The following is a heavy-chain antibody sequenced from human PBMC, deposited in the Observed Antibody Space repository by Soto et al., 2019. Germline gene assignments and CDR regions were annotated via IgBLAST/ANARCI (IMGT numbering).Heavy chain of an antibody. Sequence: QVQLQESGPGLVKSSETLSLTCTVSGGSISSYYWSWIRQPPGKGLEWIGYIYYSESTNYNPSLKSRVTVSSDTSKDQFSLTLTSVTVADTAVYYCARGVSSSPDYFASWGRGTLVTV. CDR1: GGSISSYY. CDR3: ARGVSSSPDYFAS. J-gene: IGHJ4*02. D-gene: IGHD6-6*01. V-gene: IGHV4-59*12. CDR2: IYYSEST.